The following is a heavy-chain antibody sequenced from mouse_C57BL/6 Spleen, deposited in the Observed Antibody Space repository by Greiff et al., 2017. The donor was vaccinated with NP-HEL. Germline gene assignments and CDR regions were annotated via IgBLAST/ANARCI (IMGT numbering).Heavy chain of an antibody. V-gene: IGHV5-17*01. CDR3: ARRYYYGSSYGYFDV. CDR2: ISSGSSTI. Sequence: VQLKESGGGLVKPGGSLKLSCAASGFTFSDYGMHWVRQAPEKGLEWVAYISSGSSTIYYADTVKGRFTISRDNAKNTLFLQMTSLRSEDTAMYYCARRYYYGSSYGYFDVWGTGTTVTVSS. J-gene: IGHJ1*03. D-gene: IGHD1-1*01. CDR1: GFTFSDYG.